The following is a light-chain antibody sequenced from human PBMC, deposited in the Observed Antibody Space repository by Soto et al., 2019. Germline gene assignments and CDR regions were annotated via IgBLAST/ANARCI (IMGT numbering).Light chain of an antibody. V-gene: IGLV2-14*01. J-gene: IGLJ1*01. CDR1: SSDVGAYNY. CDR3: SSYTTSANDV. Sequence: QSVLTQPASVSGSPGQSITISCTGTSSDVGAYNYVSWYQQHPGKAPKLMIYDVSNRPSGVSNRFSGSKSGNTASLTISGLQAEDEADYYCSSYTTSANDVFGTGNKVTVL. CDR2: DVS.